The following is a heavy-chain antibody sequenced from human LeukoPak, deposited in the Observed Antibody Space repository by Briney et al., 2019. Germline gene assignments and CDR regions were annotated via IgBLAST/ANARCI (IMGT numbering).Heavy chain of an antibody. V-gene: IGHV3-23*01. D-gene: IGHD6-13*01. Sequence: AGGSLRLSCAASGFTLSSYAMSWVRQAPGKGLEWVSAISGGGGSTYYADSVKGRFTISRDNSKNTLYLQMNSLRAEDTAVYYCAKSTRSWYGLFDPWGQGTLVTVSS. CDR2: ISGGGGST. J-gene: IGHJ5*02. CDR3: AKSTRSWYGLFDP. CDR1: GFTLSSYA.